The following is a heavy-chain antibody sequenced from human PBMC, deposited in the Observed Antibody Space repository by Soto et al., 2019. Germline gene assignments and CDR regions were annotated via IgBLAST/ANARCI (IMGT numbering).Heavy chain of an antibody. J-gene: IGHJ4*02. CDR1: GYTFTSYY. CDR2: INPSGGST. V-gene: IGHV1-46*03. CDR3: ARGAVTTPDY. Sequence: QVQLVQSGAEVKKPGASVKVSCKASGYTFTSYYMHWVRQAPGQGLEWMGIINPSGGSTSYAKKFRGRVTMTRDTSTSTVYIELSSLSSEDTAVYYCARGAVTTPDYWGLGTLVTVSS. D-gene: IGHD4-17*01.